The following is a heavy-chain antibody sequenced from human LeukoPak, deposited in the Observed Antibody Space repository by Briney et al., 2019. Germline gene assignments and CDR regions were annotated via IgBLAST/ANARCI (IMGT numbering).Heavy chain of an antibody. CDR1: GFTFNNYG. J-gene: IGHJ4*02. CDR3: ARKAARTSGYDY. CDR2: IADGGETT. V-gene: IGHV3-23*01. D-gene: IGHD3-22*01. Sequence: GGSLRLSCAVSGFTFNNYGMSWVRQAPGMGLEWVSAIADGGETTYYADSVKGRFAISRDYSKNTLYLQMNSVRAEDTAVYYCARKAARTSGYDYWGQGILVTVSS.